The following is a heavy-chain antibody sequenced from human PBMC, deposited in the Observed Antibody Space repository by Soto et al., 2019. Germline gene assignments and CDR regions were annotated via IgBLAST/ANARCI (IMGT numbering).Heavy chain of an antibody. CDR2: ISSSSDII. V-gene: IGHV3-48*02. J-gene: IGHJ6*02. D-gene: IGHD6-13*01. CDR3: ARPYSNRWSIYYRMDV. Sequence: DVQLVESGGGLVQPGGSLRLSCADSGFTLGTYSMNWVRQAPGKGLEWISYISSSSDIIYYADSVKGRFTISRDNAKSSLYLQMNSLRDEDTAVYYCARPYSNRWSIYYRMDVWGQGTTVIVSS. CDR1: GFTLGTYS.